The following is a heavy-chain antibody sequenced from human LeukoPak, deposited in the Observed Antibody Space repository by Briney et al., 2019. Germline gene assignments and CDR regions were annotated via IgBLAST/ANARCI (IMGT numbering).Heavy chain of an antibody. J-gene: IGHJ4*02. Sequence: GGSLRLSCAASGFTFSRYAMSWVRQSPGKGLEWVSAISGSGGNTYSADSVKGRCTISRDNSLQTLFLHMNSLRAEDTAVYYCARGSAWERGSYDYWGQGTLVTVSS. V-gene: IGHV3-23*01. CDR2: ISGSGGNT. CDR3: ARGSAWERGSYDY. D-gene: IGHD1-26*01. CDR1: GFTFSRYA.